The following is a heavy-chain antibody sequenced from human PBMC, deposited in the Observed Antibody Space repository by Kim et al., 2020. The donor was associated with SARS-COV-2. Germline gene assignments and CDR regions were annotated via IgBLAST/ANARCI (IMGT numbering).Heavy chain of an antibody. CDR3: ARDTRDYYGMDV. Sequence: YYAASVKGRFTITRDNSKSRLYLQMNSLRAEDTAVYYCARDTRDYYGMDVWGQGTTVTVSS. J-gene: IGHJ6*02. V-gene: IGHV3-33*01.